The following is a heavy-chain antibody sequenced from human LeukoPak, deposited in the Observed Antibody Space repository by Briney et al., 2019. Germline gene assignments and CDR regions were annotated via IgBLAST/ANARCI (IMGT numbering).Heavy chain of an antibody. CDR2: IYGSGGAS. Sequence: GVTLSCSSSASTFTVSSFNMDRQRPGPGLELVGGFGIYGSGGASFYADSVKGRFTISRDNSQNTVFLQMDSLRDEDTALYYCAKDLRKDGIWDIDYWGQGTLVTVSS. D-gene: IGHD1-20*01. CDR3: AKDLRKDGIWDIDY. V-gene: IGHV3-23*01. CDR1: TFTVSSFN. J-gene: IGHJ4*02.